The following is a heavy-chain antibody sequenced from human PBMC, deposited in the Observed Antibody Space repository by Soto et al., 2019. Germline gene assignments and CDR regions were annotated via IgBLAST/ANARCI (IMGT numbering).Heavy chain of an antibody. J-gene: IGHJ4*02. Sequence: GGSLRLSCVGSGFTFSNYWMHWVRQAPGKGLEWVSSISSSISYIYYADSVKGRFTISRDNAKNSLYLQMNSLRAEDTAVYYCARRGSSWYTVEFDYWGQGTLVTVSS. CDR2: ISSSISYI. V-gene: IGHV3-21*01. D-gene: IGHD6-13*01. CDR3: ARRGSSWYTVEFDY. CDR1: GFTFSNYW.